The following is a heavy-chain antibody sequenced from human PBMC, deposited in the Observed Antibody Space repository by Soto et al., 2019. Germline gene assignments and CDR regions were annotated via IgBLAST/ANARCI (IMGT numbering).Heavy chain of an antibody. CDR2: IIPIFGTA. CDR3: ARDPLLDSSSWPLGIFDP. J-gene: IGHJ5*02. D-gene: IGHD6-13*01. CDR1: GGTFSSYA. Sequence: ASVKVSCKASGGTFSSYAISWVRQAPGQGLEWMGGIIPIFGTANYAQKFQGRVTITADESTSTAYMELSSLRSEDTAVYYCARDPLLDSSSWPLGIFDPWGQGTLVTVSS. V-gene: IGHV1-69*13.